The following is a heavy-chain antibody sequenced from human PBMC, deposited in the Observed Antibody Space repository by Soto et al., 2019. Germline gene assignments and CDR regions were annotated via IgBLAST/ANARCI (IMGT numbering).Heavy chain of an antibody. J-gene: IGHJ5*02. CDR3: VRDGTKTLRDWFDP. Sequence: SETLSLTCTVSGASISGFYWSWIRKSAGKGLEWIGLIYATGTTDYNPSLKSRVMMSVDTSKKQFSLKSRSVTAADTAVYYCVRDGTKTLRDWFDPWGQGISVTVS. D-gene: IGHD1-1*01. V-gene: IGHV4-4*07. CDR1: GASISGFY. CDR2: IYATGTT.